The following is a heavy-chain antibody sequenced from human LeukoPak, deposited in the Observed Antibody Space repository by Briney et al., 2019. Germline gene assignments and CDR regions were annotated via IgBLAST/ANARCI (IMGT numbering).Heavy chain of an antibody. D-gene: IGHD3-10*01. CDR1: GFTFDNYR. J-gene: IGHJ4*02. CDR3: ASLRGVNR. Sequence: GGSLRLSCAASGFTFDNYRMSWVRQPPGKGLEWVSYISSSGTTIYYADSVRGRFTVSRDNAKNSLYLQMDSLSAEDTAVYYCASLRGVNRWGQGTLVTVSS. V-gene: IGHV3-11*01. CDR2: ISSSGTTI.